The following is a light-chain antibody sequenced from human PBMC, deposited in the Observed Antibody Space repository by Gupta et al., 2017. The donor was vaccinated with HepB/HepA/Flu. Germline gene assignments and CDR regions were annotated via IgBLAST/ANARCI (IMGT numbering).Light chain of an antibody. Sequence: EMLMTQSPATLSLCPSYIATLSCGARQSVRNNLAWSQQKLGQAPRPPTYAASPRATGIPARSSGSGPETEFTLTISSPHFEDFAVYYCQHNNNWPRTFGQGNKVEIK. CDR3: QHNNNWPRT. CDR1: QSVRNN. CDR2: AAS. V-gene: IGKV3-15*01. J-gene: IGKJ1*01.